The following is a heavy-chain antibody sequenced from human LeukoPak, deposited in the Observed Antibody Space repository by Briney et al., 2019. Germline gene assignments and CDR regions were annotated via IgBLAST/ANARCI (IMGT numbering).Heavy chain of an antibody. CDR3: AREGVGATIFDY. V-gene: IGHV3-13*01. J-gene: IGHJ4*02. CDR2: IGTAGDT. D-gene: IGHD1-26*01. Sequence: GGSLRLSCAASGFTFSSYDMHWVRQATGKGLEWVSAIGTAGDTYYPGSVKGRFTISRENAKNSLYLQMNSLRAGDTAVYYCAREGVGATIFDYWGQGTLVTVSS. CDR1: GFTFSSYD.